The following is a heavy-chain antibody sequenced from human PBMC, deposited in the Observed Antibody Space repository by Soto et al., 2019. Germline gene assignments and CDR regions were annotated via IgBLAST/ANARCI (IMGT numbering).Heavy chain of an antibody. J-gene: IGHJ4*02. Sequence: EVQLLESGGNLVQPGGSLRLSCAVSGFTFSSYAMSWVRQAPGKGLEWVSFISGSGGSTYYADSVKGRFTISRDNSKNMVYLQMKSLRAEDTAVYYCATQGGSSSWYGLVHWVQGRLVTVSS. D-gene: IGHD6-13*01. CDR1: GFTFSSYA. V-gene: IGHV3-23*01. CDR2: ISGSGGST. CDR3: ATQGGSSSWYGLVH.